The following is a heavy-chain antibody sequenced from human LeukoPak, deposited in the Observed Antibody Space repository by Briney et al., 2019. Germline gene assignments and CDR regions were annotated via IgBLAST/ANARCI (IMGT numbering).Heavy chain of an antibody. D-gene: IGHD1-26*01. CDR1: GFTFSSYS. J-gene: IGHJ6*02. CDR2: ISSSSSTI. V-gene: IGHV3-48*02. CDR3: ARGSGSSRYYYGMDV. Sequence: GGSLRLSCAASGFTFSSYSMKWVRQAPGKGLEWVSYISSSSSTIYYADSVKGRFTISRDNAKNSLYLQMNSLRDEDTAVYYCARGSGSSRYYYGMDVWGQGTTVTVSS.